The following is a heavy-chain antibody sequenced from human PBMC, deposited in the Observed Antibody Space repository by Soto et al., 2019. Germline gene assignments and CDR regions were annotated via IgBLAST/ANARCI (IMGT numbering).Heavy chain of an antibody. Sequence: QVQLVESGGGVVQPGRSLRLSCAASGFTFSTYAIHWVRQAPGKGLEWVAVISYEGANKYYAESVRGRFTISRDNSKNTLFLQMSSLRAEDTAVYYCAKDGGGYNYGYVMLDKYYYGMDVWGQGTTVTVSS. CDR1: GFTFSTYA. CDR2: ISYEGANK. J-gene: IGHJ6*02. V-gene: IGHV3-30-3*01. D-gene: IGHD5-18*01. CDR3: AKDGGGYNYGYVMLDKYYYGMDV.